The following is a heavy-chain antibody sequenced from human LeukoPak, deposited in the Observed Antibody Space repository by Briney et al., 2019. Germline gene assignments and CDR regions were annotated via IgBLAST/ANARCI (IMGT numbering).Heavy chain of an antibody. D-gene: IGHD3-10*01. Sequence: GGSLRLSCAASGFTFSSYSMNWVRQAPGKGLEWVSVITGDTGSTYYADSVRGRFTISRDNSRNTLSLQMNSLRAADTAVYYCAKDAAAPGSGGDFFDYWGQGTLVTVSS. CDR3: AKDAAAPGSGGDFFDY. CDR1: GFTFSSYS. J-gene: IGHJ4*02. CDR2: ITGDTGST. V-gene: IGHV3-23*01.